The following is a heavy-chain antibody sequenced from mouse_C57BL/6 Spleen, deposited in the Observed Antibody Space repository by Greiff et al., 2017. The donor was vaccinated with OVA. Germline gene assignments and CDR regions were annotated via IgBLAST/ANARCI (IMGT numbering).Heavy chain of an antibody. J-gene: IGHJ4*01. D-gene: IGHD2-2*01. V-gene: IGHV5-6*01. CDR2: ISSGGSYT. CDR1: GFTFSSYG. Sequence: EVKLVESGGDLVKPGGSLKLSCAASGFTFSSYGMSWVRQTPDKRLEWVATISSGGSYTYYPDSVKGRFTISRDNAKNTLYLQMSSLKSEDTAMYYCARWLPYYDAMDYWGQGTSVTVSS. CDR3: ARWLPYYDAMDY.